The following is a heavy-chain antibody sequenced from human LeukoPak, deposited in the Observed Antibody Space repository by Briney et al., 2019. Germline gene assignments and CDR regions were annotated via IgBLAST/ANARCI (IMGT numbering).Heavy chain of an antibody. V-gene: IGHV4-30-4*01. CDR1: GGSISSGDYY. Sequence: SSEILSLTCTVSGGSISSGDYYWSWIRQPPGKGLEWIGYIYYSGSTYYNPSLKSRVTISVDTSKNQFSLKLSSVTAADTAVYYCARSITTMVRGDDAFDIWGQGTMVTVSS. CDR3: ARSITTMVRGDDAFDI. J-gene: IGHJ3*02. CDR2: IYYSGST. D-gene: IGHD3-10*01.